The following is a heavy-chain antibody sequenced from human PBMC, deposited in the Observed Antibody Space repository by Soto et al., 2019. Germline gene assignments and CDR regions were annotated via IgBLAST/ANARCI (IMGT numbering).Heavy chain of an antibody. J-gene: IGHJ6*02. CDR1: GGTISSYA. CDR3: ARAPLEMATQIYYYYGMDG. V-gene: IGHV1-69*13. CDR2: IIPIFGTA. D-gene: IGHD5-12*01. Sequence: ASVKVSCKASGGTISSYAISWVRQAPGPGLEWMGGIIPIFGTANYAQKFQGRVTITADESTSTAYMELSSLRSEDTAVYYCARAPLEMATQIYYYYGMDGWGQGTTVTFSS.